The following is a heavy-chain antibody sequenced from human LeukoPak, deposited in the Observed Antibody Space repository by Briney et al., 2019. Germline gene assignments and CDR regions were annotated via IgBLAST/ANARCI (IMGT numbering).Heavy chain of an antibody. V-gene: IGHV1-69*13. D-gene: IGHD3-10*01. CDR3: AGPGSGSYYNPSSGMDV. J-gene: IGHJ6*02. Sequence: SVKVSCKASGGTFSSYAISWVRQAPGQELEWMGGIIPIFGTANYAQKFQGRVTITADESTSTAYMELSSLRSEDTAVYYCAGPGSGSYYNPSSGMDVWGQGTTVTVSS. CDR1: GGTFSSYA. CDR2: IIPIFGTA.